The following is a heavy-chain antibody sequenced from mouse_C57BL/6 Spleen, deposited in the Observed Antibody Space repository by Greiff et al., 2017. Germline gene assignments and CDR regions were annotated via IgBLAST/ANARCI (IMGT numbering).Heavy chain of an antibody. CDR3: AKHSTVVATNYFDD. Sequence: VQLVESGPGLVAPSQCLSITCTVSGFSLTSYGVSWVRQPPGKGLEWLGVIWGDGRTNYHSALISSLSISKDNSKSQVFLKLNSMLTDDTATYYCAKHSTVVATNYFDDWGQGTTLTVSS. V-gene: IGHV2-3*01. CDR2: IWGDGRT. D-gene: IGHD1-1*01. J-gene: IGHJ2*01. CDR1: GFSLTSYG.